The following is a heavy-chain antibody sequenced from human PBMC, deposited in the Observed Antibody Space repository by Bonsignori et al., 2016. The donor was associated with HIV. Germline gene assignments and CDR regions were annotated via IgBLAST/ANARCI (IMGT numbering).Heavy chain of an antibody. J-gene: IGHJ3*02. CDR3: ARDVRQHIVVVPAAYDAFDI. Sequence: WIRQPPGKGLEWIGYIYYSGSTNYNPSLKSRVTISVDTSKNQFSLKLSSVTAADTAVYYCARDVRQHIVVVPAAYDAFDIWGQGTMVTVSS. V-gene: IGHV4-59*01. D-gene: IGHD2-2*01. CDR2: IYYSGST.